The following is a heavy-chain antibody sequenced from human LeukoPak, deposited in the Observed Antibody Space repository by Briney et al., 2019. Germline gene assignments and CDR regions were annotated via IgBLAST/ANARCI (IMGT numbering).Heavy chain of an antibody. J-gene: IGHJ3*02. CDR2: INHSGST. CDR1: GGSFSGYY. Sequence: KPSETLSLTCAVYGGSFSGYYWSWIRQPPGKGLEWIGEINHSGSTNYNPSLKSRVTISVDTSKNQFSLKLSSVTAADTAVYYCAGRLPLWCSSTSCYRFAFDIWGQGTMVILSS. CDR3: AGRLPLWCSSTSCYRFAFDI. V-gene: IGHV4-34*01. D-gene: IGHD2-2*01.